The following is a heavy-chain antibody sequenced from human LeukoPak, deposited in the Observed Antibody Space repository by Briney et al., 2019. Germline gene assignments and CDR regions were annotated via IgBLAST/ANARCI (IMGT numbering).Heavy chain of an antibody. J-gene: IGHJ4*02. V-gene: IGHV3-53*04. Sequence: GGSLRLSCEASGFTVSSHYMSWVRQAPGKGLEWVSTLNRGGATYYADSVKGRFTISRHNSNNTLYLQMNSLRPQDTAVYYCARGHDYSNSPSYWGRGTLVAVSS. CDR2: LNRGGAT. CDR3: ARGHDYSNSPSY. CDR1: GFTVSSHY. D-gene: IGHD4-11*01.